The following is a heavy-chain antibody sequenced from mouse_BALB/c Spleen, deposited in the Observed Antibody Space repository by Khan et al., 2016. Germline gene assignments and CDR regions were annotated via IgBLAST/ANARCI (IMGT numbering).Heavy chain of an antibody. V-gene: IGHV3-8*02. J-gene: IGHJ2*01. CDR1: GDSITSGY. Sequence: EVQLQESGPSLVKPSQTLSLTCSVTGDSITSGYWNWIRKFPGNNLEYMGYISYSGSTYYNPALKSRISIPRDTSKNQYYLQLHSVTTEDTATYYCATYDGYLFDYWGQGTPLTVSS. CDR2: ISYSGST. CDR3: ATYDGYLFDY. D-gene: IGHD2-3*01.